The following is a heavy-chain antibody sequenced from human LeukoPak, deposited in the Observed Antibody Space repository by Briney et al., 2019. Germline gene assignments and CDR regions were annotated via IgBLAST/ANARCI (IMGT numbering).Heavy chain of an antibody. CDR3: ARATGELRTYYFDY. V-gene: IGHV3-33*01. CDR1: GFTFNTYG. CDR2: IWYDGSKK. D-gene: IGHD1-7*01. J-gene: IGHJ4*02. Sequence: GRSLRLSCAASGFTFNTYGMHWVRQTPGKGLEWVAFIWYDGSKKYYADSVKGRFTIPRDNSKSTLYLQMNSLRAEDTAVYHCARATGELRTYYFDYWGQGTLVTVSS.